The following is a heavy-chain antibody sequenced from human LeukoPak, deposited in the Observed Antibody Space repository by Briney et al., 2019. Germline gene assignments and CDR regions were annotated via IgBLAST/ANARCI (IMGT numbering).Heavy chain of an antibody. V-gene: IGHV4-4*02. CDR1: GGSISSNNW. D-gene: IGHD1-1*01. CDR2: IHHSGSP. J-gene: IGHJ4*02. Sequence: SETLSLTCAVSGGSISSNNWWGWVRQPPGKGLEWIGEIHHSGSPNYNPSLKSRVTISVDKSRNHFSLNLSSVTAADTAVYYCARVNINNWHSCDYWGQGTLVTVSS. CDR3: ARVNINNWHSCDY.